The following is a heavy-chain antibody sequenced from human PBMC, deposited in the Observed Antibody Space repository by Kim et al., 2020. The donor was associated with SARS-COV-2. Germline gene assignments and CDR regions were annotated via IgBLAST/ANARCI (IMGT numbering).Heavy chain of an antibody. D-gene: IGHD6-13*01. J-gene: IGHJ4*02. CDR3: ARLAAGHNYYFDY. Sequence: YAVSVRGRISINPDPSKSQFSLHLNSVSPEDTAVYYCARLAAGHNYYFDYWGQGTLVTVSS. V-gene: IGHV6-1*01.